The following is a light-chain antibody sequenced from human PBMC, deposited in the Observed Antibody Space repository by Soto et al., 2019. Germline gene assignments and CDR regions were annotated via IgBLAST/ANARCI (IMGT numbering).Light chain of an antibody. J-gene: IGKJ3*01. V-gene: IGKV3-11*01. CDR3: QHRGDWPPFT. Sequence: ETFLTQSPATLSLSPGERATLSCRASQNVDNYLAWYQQKPGQAPRLLIYDASNRATGIPARFTGSGSGTDFTLAISSLEPEDFAVYYCQHRGDWPPFTFGPGTTVEIK. CDR2: DAS. CDR1: QNVDNY.